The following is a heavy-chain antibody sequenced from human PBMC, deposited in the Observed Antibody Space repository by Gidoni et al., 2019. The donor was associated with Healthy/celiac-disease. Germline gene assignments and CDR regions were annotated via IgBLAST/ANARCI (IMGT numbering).Heavy chain of an antibody. CDR2: ISGSGGST. V-gene: IGHV3-23*01. Sequence: EVQLLESGGGLVQPGGSLRLSCAASGFTFSSHAMSWVRQAPGKGLEWVSAISGSGGSTYYADSVKGRFTISRDNSKNTLYLQMNSLRAEDTAVYYCAKDIITVFGPDEYYYYGMDVWGQGTTVTVSS. D-gene: IGHD3-10*02. CDR3: AKDIITVFGPDEYYYYGMDV. CDR1: GFTFSSHA. J-gene: IGHJ6*02.